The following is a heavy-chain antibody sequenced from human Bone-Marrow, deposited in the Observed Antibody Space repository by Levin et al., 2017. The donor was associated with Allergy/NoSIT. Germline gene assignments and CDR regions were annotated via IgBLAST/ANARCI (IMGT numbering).Heavy chain of an antibody. Sequence: PGGSLRLSCAASGFTVSSNYMSWVRQAPGKGLEWVSVIYSGGSTYYADSVKGRFTISRDNSKNTLYLQMNSLRAEDTAVYYCARVSEIAVAGTPGAFDIWGQGTMVTVSS. CDR1: GFTVSSNY. V-gene: IGHV3-53*01. CDR3: ARVSEIAVAGTPGAFDI. J-gene: IGHJ3*02. CDR2: IYSGGST. D-gene: IGHD6-19*01.